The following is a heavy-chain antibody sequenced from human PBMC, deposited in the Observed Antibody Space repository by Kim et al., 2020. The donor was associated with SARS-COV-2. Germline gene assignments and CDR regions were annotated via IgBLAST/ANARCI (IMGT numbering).Heavy chain of an antibody. D-gene: IGHD3-22*01. Sequence: VKGRFTISRDNSKNTLYLQMNSLRAEDTAVYYCARGPLPWYYDSSGYSDYWGQGTLVTVSS. CDR3: ARGPLPWYYDSSGYSDY. J-gene: IGHJ4*02. V-gene: IGHV3-53*01.